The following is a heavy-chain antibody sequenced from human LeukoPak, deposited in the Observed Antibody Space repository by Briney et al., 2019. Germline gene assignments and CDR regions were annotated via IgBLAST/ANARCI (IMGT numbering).Heavy chain of an antibody. CDR3: ARLLDIVVVVAAYFDY. V-gene: IGHV4-39*01. CDR1: GGSISSSSDY. J-gene: IGHJ4*02. CDR2: IYYSGST. D-gene: IGHD2-15*01. Sequence: SETLSLTCTVSGGSISSSSDYWGWIRQPPGKGLECIGSIYYSGSTYYNPSLKSRVTISVDTSKNQFSLKLSSVTAADTAVYYCARLLDIVVVVAAYFDYWGQGTLVTVSS.